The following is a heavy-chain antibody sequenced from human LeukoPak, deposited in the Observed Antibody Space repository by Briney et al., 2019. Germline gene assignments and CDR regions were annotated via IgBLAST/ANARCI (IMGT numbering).Heavy chain of an antibody. CDR2: ISGSGGST. CDR3: ARGGSYLSAFDI. J-gene: IGHJ3*02. V-gene: IGHV3-23*01. Sequence: PGGSLRLSCAASGFTFSNYGMSWVRQAPGKGLEWVSGISGSGGSTYYADSVKGRFTISRDNSKNTLFLQMNSLRAEDTAVYYCARGGSYLSAFDIWGQGTMVTVSS. D-gene: IGHD1-26*01. CDR1: GFTFSNYG.